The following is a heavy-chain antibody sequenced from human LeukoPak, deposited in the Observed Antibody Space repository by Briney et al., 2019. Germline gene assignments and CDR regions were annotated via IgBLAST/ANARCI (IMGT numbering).Heavy chain of an antibody. CDR2: IYYTGST. CDR1: GGSISNYY. D-gene: IGHD1-14*01. J-gene: IGHJ5*02. CDR3: ARHVKPGWFDP. V-gene: IGHV4-59*08. Sequence: SETLSLTCTVSGGSISNYYWNWIRQPPGKGLEWIGYIYYTGSTNYNPSLESRVTISVDTSKNEFSLKVRSVTAADTAVYYCARHVKPGWFDPWGQGTLVTVSS.